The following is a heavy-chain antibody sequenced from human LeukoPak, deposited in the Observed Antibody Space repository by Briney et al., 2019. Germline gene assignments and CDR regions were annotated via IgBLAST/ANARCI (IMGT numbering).Heavy chain of an antibody. J-gene: IGHJ4*02. CDR2: INPSNGDT. D-gene: IGHD6-19*01. CDR3: ARVGSSGWYVHPTLGY. Sequence: GASVKVSCKASGYTFSGYYIHWVRQAPGQGLEWMAWINPSNGDTNYPQKFQGRVTMTRDTSISTAYMELTRLISDDTAVYYCARVGSSGWYVHPTLGYWGQGTLVTVSS. V-gene: IGHV1-2*02. CDR1: GYTFSGYY.